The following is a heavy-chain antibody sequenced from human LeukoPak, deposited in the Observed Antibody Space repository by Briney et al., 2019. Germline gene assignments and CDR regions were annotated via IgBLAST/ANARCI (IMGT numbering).Heavy chain of an antibody. Sequence: SQTLSLTCAISGDSVSTNSAAWNWIRQSPSRGLEWLGRTYYRSEWHTDYAVSVKSRVTINPDTSKNQFSLQLSSVTPEDTAVYYCARRTQWVIHSGCFDFWGQGTLVTVSS. V-gene: IGHV6-1*01. D-gene: IGHD6-19*01. J-gene: IGHJ4*02. CDR2: TYYRSEWHT. CDR1: GDSVSTNSAA. CDR3: ARRTQWVIHSGCFDF.